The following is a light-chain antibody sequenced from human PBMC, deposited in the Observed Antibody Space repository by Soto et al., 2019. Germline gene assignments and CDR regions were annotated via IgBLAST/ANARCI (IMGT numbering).Light chain of an antibody. V-gene: IGKV3-20*01. Sequence: EIVMTQSPATLSVSPGERATLSCRASQSVKSNLVWYQQTPGQAPRLLIYGASSRATGIPDRFSGSGSGTDFTLTISRLEPEDFEIYYCQQYGSSPQTFGQGTKVDIK. CDR3: QQYGSSPQT. CDR2: GAS. CDR1: QSVKSN. J-gene: IGKJ1*01.